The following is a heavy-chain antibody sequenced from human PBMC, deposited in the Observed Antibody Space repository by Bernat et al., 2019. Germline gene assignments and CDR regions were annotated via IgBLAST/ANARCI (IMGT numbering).Heavy chain of an antibody. CDR2: IIPIFGIA. D-gene: IGHD4-17*01. CDR1: GGTFSSYA. CDR3: AREPKTTVTTRYYYMDV. J-gene: IGHJ6*03. Sequence: QVQLVQSGAEVKKPGSSVKVSCKASGGTFSSYAISWVRQAPGQGLEWMGGIIPIFGIANYAQKFQGRVTITADKSTSTAYMELSSLRSEDTAVYYGAREPKTTVTTRYYYMDVWGKGTTVTVSS. V-gene: IGHV1-69*17.